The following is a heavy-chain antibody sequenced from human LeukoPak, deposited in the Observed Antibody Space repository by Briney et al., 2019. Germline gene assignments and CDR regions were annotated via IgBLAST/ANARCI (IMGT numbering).Heavy chain of an antibody. J-gene: IGHJ4*02. Sequence: AEPLSLTRAVYGGSFSGSYRGLVRQPPGKGLEWIGDINHSGSTNYNPSLKSRVTISVDTSKNQFSLKLSSVTAADTAVYYCARSLYGDYNNYWGQGTLVTVSS. V-gene: IGHV4-34*01. CDR3: ARSLYGDYNNY. CDR1: GGSFSGSY. D-gene: IGHD4-17*01. CDR2: INHSGST.